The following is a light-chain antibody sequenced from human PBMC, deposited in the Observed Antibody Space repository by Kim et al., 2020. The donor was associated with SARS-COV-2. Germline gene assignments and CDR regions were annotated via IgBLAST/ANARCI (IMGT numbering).Light chain of an antibody. CDR1: QNFDTD. V-gene: IGKV3-11*01. J-gene: IGKJ4*01. CDR2: DAS. CDR3: QQRNSWPPAVT. Sequence: PGERATLSCRASQNFDTDLAWYQQRPGQAPRLLVYDASNRATGVPDRFSGSESGTDFTLTISSLEPEDCSIYYCQQRNSWPPAVTFGGGTKVDIK.